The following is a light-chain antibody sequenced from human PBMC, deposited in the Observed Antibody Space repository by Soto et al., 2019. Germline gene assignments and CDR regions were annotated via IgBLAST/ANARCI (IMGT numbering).Light chain of an antibody. V-gene: IGKV1-33*01. CDR3: QQYYNLPLT. CDR1: QDISNY. J-gene: IGKJ4*01. CDR2: DAS. Sequence: DIQMTHSPYSLSASVGDRVTITCHASQDISNYLNWYQQKPGKAPKLLIYDASNLETGVPSRFSGSGSGTDFTFTISSLQPEDIATYYCQQYYNLPLTFGGGTKVDIK.